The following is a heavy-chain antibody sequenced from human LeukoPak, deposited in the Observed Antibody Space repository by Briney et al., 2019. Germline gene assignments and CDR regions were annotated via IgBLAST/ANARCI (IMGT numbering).Heavy chain of an antibody. CDR2: IYWNDDK. CDR1: GFSLSTGGVG. V-gene: IGHV2-5*01. Sequence: SGPTLVNPTQTLTLTCTFSGFSLSTGGVGVGWIRQPPGKALEWLALIYWNDDKRYSPSLKSRLTITKGTSKNQVVLTMTNMDPVDTATYYCAHNTRTGCCSSTSCPLYFDYWGQGTLVTVSS. D-gene: IGHD2-2*01. CDR3: AHNTRTGCCSSTSCPLYFDY. J-gene: IGHJ4*02.